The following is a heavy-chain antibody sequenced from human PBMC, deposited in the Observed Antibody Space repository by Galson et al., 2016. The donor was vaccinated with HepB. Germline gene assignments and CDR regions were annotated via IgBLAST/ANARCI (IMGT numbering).Heavy chain of an antibody. J-gene: IGHJ4*02. Sequence: SVKVSCKASGYTFNSYAIHWLRQAPGQSLEWMGWINIGNGNTQYSLSFQGRVIITRDTSANTVHMEVDSLTAEDTSVYYCARVRSKDSWLPYFDFWGQGTLVTVSS. V-gene: IGHV1-3*04. D-gene: IGHD3-22*01. CDR2: INIGNGNT. CDR3: ARVRSKDSWLPYFDF. CDR1: GYTFNSYA.